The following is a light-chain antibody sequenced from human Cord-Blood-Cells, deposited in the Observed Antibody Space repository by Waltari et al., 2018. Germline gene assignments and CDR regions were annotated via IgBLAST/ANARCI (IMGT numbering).Light chain of an antibody. V-gene: IGLV2-14*01. CDR1: SSDVGGHNY. J-gene: IGLJ3*02. Sequence: QSALTQPASVSGSPGPSITISCTGTSSDVGGHNYVSRYQQHPGKAPKLMIYDVSNRPSGVSNRFSGSKSGNTASLTISGLQAEDEADYYCSSYTSSSTWVFGGGTKLTVL. CDR3: SSYTSSSTWV. CDR2: DVS.